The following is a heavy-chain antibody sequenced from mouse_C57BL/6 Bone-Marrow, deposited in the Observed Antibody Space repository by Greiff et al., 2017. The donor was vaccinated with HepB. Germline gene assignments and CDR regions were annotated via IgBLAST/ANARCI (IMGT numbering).Heavy chain of an antibody. CDR1: GFNIKNTY. J-gene: IGHJ3*01. CDR3: ASPSWFAY. Sequence: VHVKQSVAELVRPGASVKLSCAASGFNIKNTYMHWVKQRPEQGLEWIGRIGPANGNTTYAPKFQGKATITADTYSNTAYLQLSSLTSEDTAIYYCASPSWFAYWGQGTLVTVSA. V-gene: IGHV14-3*01. CDR2: IGPANGNT.